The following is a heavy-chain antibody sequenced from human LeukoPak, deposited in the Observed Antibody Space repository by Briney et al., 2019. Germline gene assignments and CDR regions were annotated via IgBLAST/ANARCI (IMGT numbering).Heavy chain of an antibody. J-gene: IGHJ5*02. Sequence: SETLSLTCAVYGVSFSGYYWSWIRQPPGKGLEWIGEINHSGSTNYNPSLKSRVTISVDTSKNQFSLKLSSVTAADTAVYYCARSYYYDSSGFAFDPWGQGTLVTVSS. V-gene: IGHV4-34*01. CDR3: ARSYYYDSSGFAFDP. CDR1: GVSFSGYY. D-gene: IGHD3-22*01. CDR2: INHSGST.